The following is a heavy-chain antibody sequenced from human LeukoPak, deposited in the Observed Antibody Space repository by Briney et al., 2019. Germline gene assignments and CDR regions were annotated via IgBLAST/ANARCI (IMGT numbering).Heavy chain of an antibody. Sequence: PSETLSLTCAVYGGSFSGYYWSWIRQPPGKGLEWIGEINHSGSTNYNPSLNSRGTISVDTSKNQFSLKLSSVTAADTAVYYCARGLIRRYYDSSGYSHFDYWGQGTLVTVSS. CDR3: ARGLIRRYYDSSGYSHFDY. CDR2: INHSGST. J-gene: IGHJ4*02. D-gene: IGHD3-22*01. CDR1: GGSFSGYY. V-gene: IGHV4-34*01.